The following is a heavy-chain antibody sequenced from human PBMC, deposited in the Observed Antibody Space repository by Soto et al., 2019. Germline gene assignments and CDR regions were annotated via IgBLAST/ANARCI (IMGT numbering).Heavy chain of an antibody. CDR3: AKDALDSGYDYVIWDYFDY. CDR1: GFTFSSYA. J-gene: IGHJ4*02. D-gene: IGHD5-12*01. Sequence: GSLRLSCAASGFTFSSYAMSWVRQAPGKGLEWVSAISGSGGSTYYADSVKGRFTISRDNSKNTLYLQMNSLGAEDTAVYYCAKDALDSGYDYVIWDYFDYWGQGTLVTVSS. V-gene: IGHV3-23*01. CDR2: ISGSGGST.